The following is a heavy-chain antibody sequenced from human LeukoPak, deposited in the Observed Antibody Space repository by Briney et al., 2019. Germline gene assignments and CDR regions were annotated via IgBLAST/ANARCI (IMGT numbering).Heavy chain of an antibody. CDR2: IYTSGST. CDR3: ARDEDYSNYFDY. Sequence: SETLSLTCTVSGGSISSYYWRWIRQPAGKGLEWIGRIYTSGSTNYNPSLKSRVTMSVDTSKNQFSLKLSSVTAADTAVYYCARDEDYSNYFDYWGQGTLVTVSS. D-gene: IGHD4-11*01. V-gene: IGHV4-4*07. CDR1: GGSISSYY. J-gene: IGHJ4*02.